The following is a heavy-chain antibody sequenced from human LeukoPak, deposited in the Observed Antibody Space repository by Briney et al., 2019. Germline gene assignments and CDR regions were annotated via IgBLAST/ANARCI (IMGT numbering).Heavy chain of an antibody. D-gene: IGHD2-15*01. J-gene: IGHJ3*02. CDR1: GFSFDDYP. CDR2: INEDGGKT. V-gene: IGHV3-43*02. Sequence: GRSLRLSCAASGFSFDDYPMHWVRQAPGKGLEWVSLINEDGGKTFYADSVRGRFTISRDNSKNSLYLQMNSLRTEDTVLYYCAKEIDTLGTNAFDIWGQGTIVTVSS. CDR3: AKEIDTLGTNAFDI.